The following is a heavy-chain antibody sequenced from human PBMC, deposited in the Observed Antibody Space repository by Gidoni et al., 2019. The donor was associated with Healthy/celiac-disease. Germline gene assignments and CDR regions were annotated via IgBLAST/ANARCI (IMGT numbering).Heavy chain of an antibody. Sequence: QVQLVQSGAEVKKPGSSVKVSCTASGGTFSSYAISWVRQAPGQGLEWMGGIIPLFGTANYAQKFQGRVTITADESTSTAYMELSSLRSEDTAVYYCARAVDTAMVKGYYYYGMDVWGQGTTVTVSS. CDR1: GGTFSSYA. D-gene: IGHD5-18*01. CDR3: ARAVDTAMVKGYYYYGMDV. CDR2: IIPLFGTA. V-gene: IGHV1-69*01. J-gene: IGHJ6*02.